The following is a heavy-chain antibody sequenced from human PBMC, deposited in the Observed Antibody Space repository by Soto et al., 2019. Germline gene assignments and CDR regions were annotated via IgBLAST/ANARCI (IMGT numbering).Heavy chain of an antibody. V-gene: IGHV4-30-2*01. CDR1: GGSISSGGYS. J-gene: IGHJ4*02. Sequence: PSETLSLTCAVSGGSISSGGYSWSWIRQPPGKGLEWIGYIYHSGSTYYNPSLKSRVTISVDRSKNQFSLKLSSVTAADTAVYYCARASALLVWFGESTGPLDYWGQGTLVTVSS. CDR2: IYHSGST. D-gene: IGHD3-10*01. CDR3: ARASALLVWFGESTGPLDY.